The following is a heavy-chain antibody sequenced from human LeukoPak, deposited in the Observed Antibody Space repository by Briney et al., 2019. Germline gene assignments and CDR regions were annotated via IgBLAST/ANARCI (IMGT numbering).Heavy chain of an antibody. CDR2: ISAYNGNT. CDR1: GYTFTSYG. V-gene: IGHV1-18*01. Sequence: ASVTVSCKASGYTFTSYGISWVRQAPGQGLEWMGWISAYNGNTNYAQKLQGRVTMTTDTSTSTAYMELRSLRSDDTAVYYCARDAYLNDFWSGYRPNYYYGMDVWGQGTTVTVSS. J-gene: IGHJ6*02. D-gene: IGHD3-3*01. CDR3: ARDAYLNDFWSGYRPNYYYGMDV.